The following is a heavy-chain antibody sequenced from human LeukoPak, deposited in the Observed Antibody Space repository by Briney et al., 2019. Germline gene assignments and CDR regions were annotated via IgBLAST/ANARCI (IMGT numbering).Heavy chain of an antibody. CDR2: IYYSGRT. V-gene: IGHV4-39*01. J-gene: IGHJ4*02. CDR3: ARSWAPGYCSSTTCYNFDY. D-gene: IGHD2-2*02. CDR1: GGSLSTSHYY. Sequence: SETLSLTCTVSGGSLSTSHYYWGWVRQPPGRGRGWIGYIYYSGRTYYNPSLKIRVTISVDTSKNEFSLKLSSVTAADTAVYYCARSWAPGYCSSTTCYNFDYWGQGTLVTVSS.